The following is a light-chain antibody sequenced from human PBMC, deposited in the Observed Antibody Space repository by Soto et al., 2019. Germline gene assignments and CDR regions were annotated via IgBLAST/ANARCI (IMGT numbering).Light chain of an antibody. CDR1: SSDIGSYNL. J-gene: IGLJ2*01. Sequence: QSALTQPASVSGSPGQSITISCTGTSSDIGSYNLVSWYQQHPGKVPKLMIYEDTKRPSGVSNRFSGSKSGNTASLTISGLRSEDEADYYCYSYAGSSTLVFGGGTKPTVL. V-gene: IGLV2-23*01. CDR3: YSYAGSSTLV. CDR2: EDT.